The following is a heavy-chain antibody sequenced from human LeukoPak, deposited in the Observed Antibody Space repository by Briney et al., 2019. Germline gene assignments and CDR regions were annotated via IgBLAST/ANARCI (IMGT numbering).Heavy chain of an antibody. CDR1: GCPNSSYY. D-gene: IGHD3-3*01. V-gene: IGHV4-59*01. J-gene: IGHJ4*02. CDR3: ARGENRPYDFWSGYYSYYFDY. CDR2: IHYSWGT. Sequence: ETLSLTCTVSGCPNSSYYLSWIRQPPGKGLELIWYIHYSWGTNYNPSLKSRVTISVDTSKNQFSLKLSSVTAADTAVYYCARGENRPYDFWSGYYSYYFDYWGQGTLVTVSS.